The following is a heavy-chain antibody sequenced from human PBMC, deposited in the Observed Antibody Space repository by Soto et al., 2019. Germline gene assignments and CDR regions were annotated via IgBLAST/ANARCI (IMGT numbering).Heavy chain of an antibody. J-gene: IGHJ4*02. D-gene: IGHD4-17*01. Sequence: EVQLLESGGGLVQPGGSLRLSGAASGVTYSSYAMSWVRQVPGKGLEGVSTMSGSASSTSYADSVKGQFTISRDNATNTLYLQMISLRARGTALYSFAKNYCAAGSKGLFDCLGEVTLVTFSS. CDR3: AKNYCAAGSKGLFDC. CDR1: GVTYSSYA. CDR2: MSGSASST. V-gene: IGHV3-23*01.